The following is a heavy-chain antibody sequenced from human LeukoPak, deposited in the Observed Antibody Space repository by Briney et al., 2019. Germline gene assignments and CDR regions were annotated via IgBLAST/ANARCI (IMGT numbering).Heavy chain of an antibody. CDR1: GFTFSSYA. CDR2: ISGSGGST. CDR3: AKNWVASSWFNWFDP. D-gene: IGHD6-13*01. Sequence: GGSLRLSCAASGFTFSSYAMSWVRQAPGKGLEWVSAISGSGGSTHYADSVKGRFTISRDNSKNTLYLQMNSLRAEDTAAYYCAKNWVASSWFNWFDPWGQGTLVTVSS. V-gene: IGHV3-23*01. J-gene: IGHJ5*02.